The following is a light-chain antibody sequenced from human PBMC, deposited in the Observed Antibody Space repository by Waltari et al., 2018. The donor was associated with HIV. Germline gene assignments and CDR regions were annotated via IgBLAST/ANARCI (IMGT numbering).Light chain of an antibody. Sequence: QSALTQPPSASGSPGQSVTISCTGTSSDIGGYNYVSWYQQHPGTAPKLIIYEVTRRPSGLPNRFSGSKAGNTASLTVSGLQAEDEADYYCVSYAGSNTVIFGGGTKLTVL. V-gene: IGLV2-8*01. CDR3: VSYAGSNTVI. CDR1: SSDIGGYNY. J-gene: IGLJ2*01. CDR2: EVT.